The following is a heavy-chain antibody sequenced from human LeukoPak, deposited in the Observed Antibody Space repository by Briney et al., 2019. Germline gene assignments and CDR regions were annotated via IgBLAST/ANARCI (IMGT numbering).Heavy chain of an antibody. V-gene: IGHV3-30*03. Sequence: GGSLRLSCAASGFTFSSYGMHWVRQAPGKGLEWVAVISYDGSNKYYADSVKGRFTVSRDNAENSLYLHMNSLRAEDTAVYYCTRDPRLCDYWGQGTLVTVSS. CDR2: ISYDGSNK. CDR3: TRDPRLCDY. J-gene: IGHJ4*02. CDR1: GFTFSSYG.